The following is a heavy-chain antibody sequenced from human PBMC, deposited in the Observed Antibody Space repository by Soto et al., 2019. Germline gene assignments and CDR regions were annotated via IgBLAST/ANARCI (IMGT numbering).Heavy chain of an antibody. CDR2: IYYSGST. Sequence: QVQLQEAGPGLVKPSQTLSLTCTVSGGSISSGGYYWSWTRPHPGKGLEGIGYIYYSGSTYYNPSLKSRVTISVDTSKKQCSLKLSSVTAADTAGYYCAREVAHNWFDPWGQGTLVTVSS. J-gene: IGHJ5*02. CDR3: AREVAHNWFDP. CDR1: GGSISSGGYY. D-gene: IGHD2-15*01. V-gene: IGHV4-31*03.